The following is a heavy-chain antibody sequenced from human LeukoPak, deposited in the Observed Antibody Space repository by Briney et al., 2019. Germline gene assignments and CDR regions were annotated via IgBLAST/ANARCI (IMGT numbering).Heavy chain of an antibody. CDR2: IKEDGSEK. D-gene: IGHD3-10*01. Sequence: GGSLRLSCAAAGFTFSSYWMSWVRQAPGKGLEWVANIKEDGSEKYYVDSVKGRFTISRDNAKNSLFLQMNSLRAEDTAVYYCARDGLLWFGDSRTDFWGQGTLVTVSS. CDR3: ARDGLLWFGDSRTDF. V-gene: IGHV3-7*01. J-gene: IGHJ4*02. CDR1: GFTFSSYW.